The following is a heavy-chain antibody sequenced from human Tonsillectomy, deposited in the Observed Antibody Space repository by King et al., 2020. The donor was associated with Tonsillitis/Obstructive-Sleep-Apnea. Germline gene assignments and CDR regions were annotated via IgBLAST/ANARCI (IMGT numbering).Heavy chain of an antibody. D-gene: IGHD3/OR15-3a*01. Sequence: VQLVQSGGGLVQPGGTLRLSCAASGFTFSSYSMTWVRQAPGKGLEWVSAINGNADVTLYADSVKGRFTISRDNSKNTLFLHMNSLRVDDTAVYYCGRRGYDFGFDYWGQGILVTVSS. CDR1: GFTFSSYS. CDR2: INGNADVT. J-gene: IGHJ4*02. CDR3: GRRGYDFGFDY. V-gene: IGHV3-23*04.